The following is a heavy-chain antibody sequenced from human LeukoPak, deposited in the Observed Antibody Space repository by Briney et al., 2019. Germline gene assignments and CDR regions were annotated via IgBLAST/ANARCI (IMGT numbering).Heavy chain of an antibody. J-gene: IGHJ4*02. V-gene: IGHV1-2*04. CDR1: GYTFTGYY. D-gene: IGHD6-19*01. CDR3: ARVSGWYEAWDYFDY. CDR2: INPNSGGT. Sequence: GASVKVSCKASGYTFTGYYMHWVRQAPGQGLEWMGWINPNSGGTNYAQKFQGWVTMTRDTSISTAYMELSRLRSDDTAVYYCARVSGWYEAWDYFDYWGQGTLATVSS.